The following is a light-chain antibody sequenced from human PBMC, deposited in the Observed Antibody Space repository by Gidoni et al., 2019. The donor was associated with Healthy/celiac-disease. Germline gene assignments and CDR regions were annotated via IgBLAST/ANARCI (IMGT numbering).Light chain of an antibody. J-gene: IGKJ4*01. CDR1: QSISSY. V-gene: IGKV1-39*01. CDR3: QQSYSTPLT. CDR2: AAS. Sequence: DIQMTPSPSSLSASVGDRVTITCRASQSISSYLNWDQQKPGKSPKLLIYAASSLQSGVPSRFSGSGSGTDFTLTISSLQPEDCATYYCQQSYSTPLTFGGXTKVESK.